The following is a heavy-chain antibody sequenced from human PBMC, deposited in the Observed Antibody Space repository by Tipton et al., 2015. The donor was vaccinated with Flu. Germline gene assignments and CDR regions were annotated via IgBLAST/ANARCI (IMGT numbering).Heavy chain of an antibody. J-gene: IGHJ6*02. Sequence: TLSLTCAVYGGSFSGYYWSWIRQPPGKGLEWIGEINHSGSTNYNPSLKSRVTISVDTSKNQFSLKLSSVTAADTAVYYCARDQSLRYYYDSSGLWGYYYGMDVWGQGTTVTVSS. CDR3: ARDQSLRYYYDSSGLWGYYYGMDV. V-gene: IGHV4-34*01. D-gene: IGHD3-22*01. CDR2: INHSGST. CDR1: GGSFSGYY.